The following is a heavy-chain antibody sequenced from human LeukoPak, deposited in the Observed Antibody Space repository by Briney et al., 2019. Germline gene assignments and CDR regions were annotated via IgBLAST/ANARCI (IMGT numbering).Heavy chain of an antibody. J-gene: IGHJ4*02. V-gene: IGHV3-7*03. D-gene: IGHD6-25*01. CDR1: GFTFSKYW. CDR2: ISEDGSNK. Sequence: GGSLRLSCAASGFTFSKYWMSWIRQAPGKGLEWAAHISEDGSNKYYVESVKGRFTISRDNAKNSLYLQMNSLRAEDTAVYYCAKFGIAAPFDYWGQGTLVTVSS. CDR3: AKFGIAAPFDY.